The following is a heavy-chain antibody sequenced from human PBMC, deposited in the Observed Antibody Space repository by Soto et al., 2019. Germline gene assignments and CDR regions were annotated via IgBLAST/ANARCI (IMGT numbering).Heavy chain of an antibody. CDR1: GFTFSNAW. D-gene: IGHD3-9*01. Sequence: GGSLRLSCAASGFTFSNAWMNWVRQAPGKGLEWVGRIKSKTDGGTTDYAAPVKGRFTISRDDSKNTLYLQMNSLKTEDTAVYYCTTDLGAVAYYDILTGGYYYYYGMDVWGQGTTVTVSS. J-gene: IGHJ6*02. V-gene: IGHV3-15*07. CDR3: TTDLGAVAYYDILTGGYYYYYGMDV. CDR2: IKSKTDGGTT.